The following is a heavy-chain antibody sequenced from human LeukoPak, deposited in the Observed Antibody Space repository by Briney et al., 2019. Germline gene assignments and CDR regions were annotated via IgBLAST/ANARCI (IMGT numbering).Heavy chain of an antibody. CDR3: AREVATANGRVFDY. J-gene: IGHJ4*02. D-gene: IGHD5-12*01. CDR2: IYYSGST. V-gene: IGHV4-59*12. CDR1: GGSISSYY. Sequence: PSETLSLTCTVSGGSISSYYWSWIRQPPGKGLEWIGYIYYSGSTNYNPSLKSRVTISVDTSKNQFSLKLDSMTAADTAVYYCAREVATANGRVFDYWGQGTLVTVSS.